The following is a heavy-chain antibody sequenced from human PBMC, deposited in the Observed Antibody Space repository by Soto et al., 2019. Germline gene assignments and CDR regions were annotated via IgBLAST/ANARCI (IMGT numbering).Heavy chain of an antibody. J-gene: IGHJ6*02. CDR2: ISAYNGNT. V-gene: IGHV1-18*01. CDR1: GYTFTSYG. D-gene: IGHD3-10*01. Sequence: ASVKVSCKASGYTFTSYGISWVRQAPGQGLEWMGWISAYNGNTNYAQKLQGRVTMTTDTSTSTAYMELRSLRSDDTAVYYCARDVPPVPFIWFGSHSHRDYGMAVWGQGTTVTVSS. CDR3: ARDVPPVPFIWFGSHSHRDYGMAV.